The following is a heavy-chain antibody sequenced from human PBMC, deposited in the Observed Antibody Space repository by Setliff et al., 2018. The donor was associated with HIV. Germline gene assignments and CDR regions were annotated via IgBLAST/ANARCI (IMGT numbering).Heavy chain of an antibody. V-gene: IGHV4-4*02. CDR2: IYHSGSA. J-gene: IGHJ4*02. Sequence: SETLSLTCAVSGGSISSSNWWTWVRQPPGKGLEWVGEIYHSGSANYNPSLKSRVTISVDTSKNQFSLKLKFVTAADTAIYYCTRGRTDTAMAHDYWGQGTPVTVTS. CDR3: TRGRTDTAMAHDY. D-gene: IGHD5-18*01. CDR1: GGSISSSNW.